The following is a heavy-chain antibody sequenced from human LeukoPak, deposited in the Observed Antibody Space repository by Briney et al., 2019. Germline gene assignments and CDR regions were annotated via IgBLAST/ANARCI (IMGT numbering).Heavy chain of an antibody. V-gene: IGHV3-74*01. D-gene: IGHD4-17*01. CDR1: GFTFNSYW. CDR2: INRDGTNT. J-gene: IGHJ6*02. Sequence: PGGSLRLSCTASGFTFNSYWMHWVRQAPGKGLVWVSRINRDGTNTRYADFVMGRFTTSRDNAKNTLYLQMNSLRAEDTAVYYCARADGDPYYYCYGMDVWGQGTTVSVSS. CDR3: ARADGDPYYYCYGMDV.